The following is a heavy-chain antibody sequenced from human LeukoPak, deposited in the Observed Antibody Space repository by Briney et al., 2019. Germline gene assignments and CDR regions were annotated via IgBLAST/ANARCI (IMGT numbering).Heavy chain of an antibody. CDR1: GFTFTVYY. V-gene: IGHV1-2*02. CDR3: AREGSSGQDWYAFDV. CDR2: MYFNSGAT. J-gene: IGHJ3*01. D-gene: IGHD5-12*01. Sequence: GASVKVSCKASGFTFTVYYVQWLRQAPGQGLEWVGWMYFNSGATRYAPKFQGRVTMTRDTSISTAYMELSSLRPDDTAMYYCAREGSSGQDWYAFDVWGQETMVTVSS.